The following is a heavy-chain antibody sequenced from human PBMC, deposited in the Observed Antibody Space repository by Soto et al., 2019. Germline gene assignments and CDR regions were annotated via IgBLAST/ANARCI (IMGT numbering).Heavy chain of an antibody. Sequence: QVTLKESGPVLVNPTETLTLTCTVSGFSLSNARMGVSWIRQPPGKALEWLAHIFSNDEKSYSTSPKSRLTISKDTSKSQVVLTMTNMDPVDTATYYCARGYCSGGSCYSEVDWFDPWGQGTLVTVSS. V-gene: IGHV2-26*01. CDR3: ARGYCSGGSCYSEVDWFDP. J-gene: IGHJ5*02. CDR1: GFSLSNARMG. CDR2: IFSNDEK. D-gene: IGHD2-15*01.